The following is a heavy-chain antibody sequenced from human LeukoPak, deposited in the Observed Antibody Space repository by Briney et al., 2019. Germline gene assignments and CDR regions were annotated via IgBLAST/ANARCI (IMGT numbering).Heavy chain of an antibody. D-gene: IGHD3-10*01. CDR1: GGSISSSSYY. CDR3: TYGSGTLPNY. CDR2: IYTSGST. V-gene: IGHV4-61*02. J-gene: IGHJ4*02. Sequence: PSETLSLTCTVSGGSISSSSYYWSWIRQPAGKGLEWIGRIYTSGSTNYNPSLKSRVTISVDTSKNQFSLKLSSVTAADTAVYYCTYGSGTLPNYWGQGTLVTVSS.